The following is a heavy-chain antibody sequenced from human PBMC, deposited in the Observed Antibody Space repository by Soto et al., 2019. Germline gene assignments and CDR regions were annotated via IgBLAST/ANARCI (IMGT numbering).Heavy chain of an antibody. V-gene: IGHV1-2*04. D-gene: IGHD4-17*01. Sequence: ASVKVSCKASGYTFTGYYMHWVRQAPGQGLEWMGWINPNSGGTNYAQKFQGWVTMIRDTSISTAYMELSRLRSDDTAVYYCARDPTTVTTHYYGMDVWGQGTTVNVSS. CDR3: ARDPTTVTTHYYGMDV. CDR2: INPNSGGT. J-gene: IGHJ6*02. CDR1: GYTFTGYY.